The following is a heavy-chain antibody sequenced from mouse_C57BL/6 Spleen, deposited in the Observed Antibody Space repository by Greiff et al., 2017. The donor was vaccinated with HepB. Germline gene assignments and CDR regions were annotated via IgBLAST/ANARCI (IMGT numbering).Heavy chain of an antibody. CDR2: IDPSDSYT. V-gene: IGHV1-50*01. J-gene: IGHJ2*01. Sequence: LQQPGAELVKPGASVKLSCKASGYTFTSYWMQWVKQRPGQGLEWIGEIDPSDSYTNYNQKFKGKATLTVDTSSSTAYMQLSSLTSEDSAVYYCARHGSSYEDDYWGQGTTLTVSS. D-gene: IGHD1-1*01. CDR1: GYTFTSYW. CDR3: ARHGSSYEDDY.